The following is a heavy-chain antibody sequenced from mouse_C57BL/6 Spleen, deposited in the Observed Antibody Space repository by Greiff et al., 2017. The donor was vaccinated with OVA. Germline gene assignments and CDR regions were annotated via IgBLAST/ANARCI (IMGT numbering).Heavy chain of an antibody. D-gene: IGHD2-4*01. CDR1: GYAFSSSW. CDR3: ASRGYDYDGGLY. CDR2: IYPGDGDT. Sequence: QVQLKESGPELVKPGASVKISCKASGYAFSSSWMNWVKQRPGKGLEWIGRIYPGDGDTNYNGKFKGKATLTADKSSSTAYMQLSSLTSEDSAVXFCASRGYDYDGGLYWGQGTTLTVSS. J-gene: IGHJ2*01. V-gene: IGHV1-82*01.